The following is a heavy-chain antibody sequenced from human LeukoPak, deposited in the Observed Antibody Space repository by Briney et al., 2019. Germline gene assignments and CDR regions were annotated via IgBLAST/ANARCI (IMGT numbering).Heavy chain of an antibody. CDR1: GGTFSSYA. Sequence: SVKVSCKASGGTFSSYAISWVRQAPGQGLEWMGGIIPIFGTANYAQKFQGRVTITTDESTSTAYMELSSLRSDDTAVYYCARCKAAAPVVYYYYMDVWGKGTTVTVSS. D-gene: IGHD6-13*01. V-gene: IGHV1-69*05. J-gene: IGHJ6*03. CDR2: IIPIFGTA. CDR3: ARCKAAAPVVYYYYMDV.